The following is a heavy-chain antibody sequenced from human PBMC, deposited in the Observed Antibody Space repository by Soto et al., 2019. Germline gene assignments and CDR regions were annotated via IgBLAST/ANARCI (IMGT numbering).Heavy chain of an antibody. D-gene: IGHD6-25*01. V-gene: IGHV1-69*01. Sequence: QVQLVQSGAEMKKPGSSVKVSCKASGGSFSTYPISWLRQAPGQGLEWMGGIIPMFAPATYAQKFQGRVTVTADEATSTAYMELRSLTPEDTAVYYCARATVRAPRAATLRDAFNMWCQGTMVTVSS. CDR1: GGSFSTYP. J-gene: IGHJ3*02. CDR3: ARATVRAPRAATLRDAFNM. CDR2: IIPMFAPA.